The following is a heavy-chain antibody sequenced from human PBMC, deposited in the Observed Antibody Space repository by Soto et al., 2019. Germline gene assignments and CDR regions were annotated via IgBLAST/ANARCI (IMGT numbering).Heavy chain of an antibody. D-gene: IGHD1-26*01. V-gene: IGHV4-39*01. CDR2: IKYSGTT. J-gene: IGHJ3*02. CDR3: ARHGITGSYYDAFDI. CDR1: GDSICSSRCH. Sequence: SETLYLNCTVCGDSICSSRCHWDWIRQPPGKELEWIASIKYSGTTFYNPSLKSRFTFSVDTSKNQFALKLSSVTAAETAVYYCARHGITGSYYDAFDIWGQGTMVT.